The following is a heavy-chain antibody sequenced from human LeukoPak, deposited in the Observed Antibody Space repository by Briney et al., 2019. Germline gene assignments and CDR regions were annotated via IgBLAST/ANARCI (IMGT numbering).Heavy chain of an antibody. CDR3: ARVEDYGDYVGY. CDR2: IYYSGST. CDR1: GGSISSGDYY. J-gene: IGHJ4*02. D-gene: IGHD4-17*01. Sequence: SETLSLTCTVSGGSISSGDYYWSWIRQPPGKGLEWIGYIYYSGSTYYNPSLKSRVTISVDTSKNQFSLKLSSVTAADTAVYYCARVEDYGDYVGYWGQGTLVTVSS. V-gene: IGHV4-30-4*01.